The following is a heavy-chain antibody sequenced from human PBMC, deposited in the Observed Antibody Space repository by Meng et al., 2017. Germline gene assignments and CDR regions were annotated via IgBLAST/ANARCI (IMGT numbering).Heavy chain of an antibody. CDR2: ISSSGSTR. Sequence: GGPLRLSCAASGFTFSSYEMNWVRQAPGKGLGWVSYISSSGSTRYYADSVKGRFTTSRDNAKNSLFLQMNSLRAEETAVYYCARDRRVYDSSGYYSSVNVIFDYWGQGTLVTVSS. V-gene: IGHV3-48*03. J-gene: IGHJ4*02. D-gene: IGHD3-22*01. CDR1: GFTFSSYE. CDR3: ARDRRVYDSSGYYSSVNVIFDY.